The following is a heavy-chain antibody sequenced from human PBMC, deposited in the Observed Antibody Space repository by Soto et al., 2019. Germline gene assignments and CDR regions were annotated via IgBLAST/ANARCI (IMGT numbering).Heavy chain of an antibody. CDR3: AKGGRQWLVTPDFNY. CDR2: VSHDGRNT. V-gene: IGHV3-30*18. CDR1: GFTFSDYA. Sequence: VQLVESGGGVVQPGRSLRLSCAASGFTFSDYAMHWVRQAPGKGLEWVAVVSHDGRNTHYADSVKGRFTISRDSYKNAVSLEMTRLRAEDTAVYYCAKGGRQWLVTPDFNYWGQGALVTVSS. D-gene: IGHD6-19*01. J-gene: IGHJ4*02.